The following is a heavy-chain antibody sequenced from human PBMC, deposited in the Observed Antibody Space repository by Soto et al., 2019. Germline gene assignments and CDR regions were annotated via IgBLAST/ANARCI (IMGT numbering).Heavy chain of an antibody. D-gene: IGHD3-16*02. V-gene: IGHV4-34*01. Sequence: SETLSLTCAVYGGTFSCYYWSWIRQPPGKGLEWIGEINHSGSTNYNPSLKSRVTISVDTSKNQFSLKLSSVTAADTAVYYCARGGARNLGELSLYIDYWGQGTLVTVSS. CDR2: INHSGST. CDR3: ARGGARNLGELSLYIDY. J-gene: IGHJ4*02. CDR1: GGTFSCYY.